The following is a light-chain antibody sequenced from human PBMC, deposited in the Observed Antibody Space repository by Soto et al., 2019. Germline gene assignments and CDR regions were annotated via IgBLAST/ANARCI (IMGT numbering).Light chain of an antibody. V-gene: IGLV2-14*03. CDR3: TSYTASSTLI. CDR2: EVN. CDR1: SADIGRYNY. Sequence: QSALTQPASVSGSPGQAITISCAGTSADIGRYNYVSWYRQHPGEAPQLLIYEVNNRPSGVSHRFSGSKSGNTASLTISGLQAEDEADYYCTSYTASSTLIFGGGTKLTVL. J-gene: IGLJ2*01.